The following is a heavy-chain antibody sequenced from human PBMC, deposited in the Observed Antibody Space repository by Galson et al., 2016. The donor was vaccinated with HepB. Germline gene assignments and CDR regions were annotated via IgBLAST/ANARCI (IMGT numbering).Heavy chain of an antibody. V-gene: IGHV4-59*01. D-gene: IGHD3-10*01. CDR3: ARTTYGSGSPVDY. CDR1: GGSINNYY. CDR2: IFYSGGT. Sequence: SETLSLTCTVSGGSINNYYWHWIRQSPGKGLEWIGYIFYSGGTNYNPSLNSRVTISADTSKRWSSLRLSSVTAADTAVYYCARTTYGSGSPVDYWGQGTLVHVPS. J-gene: IGHJ4*02.